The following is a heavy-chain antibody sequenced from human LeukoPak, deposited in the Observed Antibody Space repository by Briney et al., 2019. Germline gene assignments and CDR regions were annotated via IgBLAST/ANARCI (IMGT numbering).Heavy chain of an antibody. CDR2: IYYSVFVSYSGST. D-gene: IGHD5-18*01. J-gene: IGHJ4*02. Sequence: PSETLSLTCTVSGGSISSSSYHWGWIRQSPGKGLGWIGSIYYSVFVSYSGSTYYNPSLKSRVTISVDTSKNQFSLRLTSVTAADTAVYYCAREGDTAVPYREYYFDYWGQGTLVTVSS. CDR3: AREGDTAVPYREYYFDY. CDR1: GGSISSSSYH. V-gene: IGHV4-39*07.